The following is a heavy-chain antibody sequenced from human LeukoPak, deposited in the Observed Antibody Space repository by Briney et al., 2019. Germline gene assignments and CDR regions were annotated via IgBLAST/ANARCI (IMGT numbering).Heavy chain of an antibody. CDR3: AKDPPEIY. Sequence: GGSLRLSCAASGFTFSSYAMNWVRQAPGKGPEWVSAINDGGDYTYYADSVKGRFTISRGNSKNTLYLQMNSLRAEDTAVYYCAKDPPEIYWGQGTLVTVSS. V-gene: IGHV3-23*01. CDR2: INDGGDYT. CDR1: GFTFSSYA. J-gene: IGHJ4*02.